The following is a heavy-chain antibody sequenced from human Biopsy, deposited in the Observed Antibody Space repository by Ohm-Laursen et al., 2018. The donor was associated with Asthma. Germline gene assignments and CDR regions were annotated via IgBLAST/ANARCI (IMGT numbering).Heavy chain of an antibody. Sequence: SLRLSCAASGFSFDDCAMHWVRQAPGKGLEWVSSISWNSGNIDYAVPVKGRFTISRDNAKNSLYLQMQSLRPEDTAFYYCAKSADYYDSTDYLDFWGRGTLVTVSS. V-gene: IGHV3-9*01. D-gene: IGHD3-22*01. CDR1: GFSFDDCA. CDR3: AKSADYYDSTDYLDF. J-gene: IGHJ4*01. CDR2: ISWNSGNI.